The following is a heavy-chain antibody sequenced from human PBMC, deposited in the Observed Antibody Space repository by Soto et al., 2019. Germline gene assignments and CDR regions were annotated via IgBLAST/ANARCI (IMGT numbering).Heavy chain of an antibody. V-gene: IGHV5-10-1*01. J-gene: IGHJ4*02. CDR1: GYSFTSYW. D-gene: IGHD3-9*01. Sequence: GESLKISCKGSGYSFTSYWISWVRQMPGKGPEWMGRIDPSDSYTNYSPSFQGHVTISADKSISTAYLQWSSLKASDTAMYYCARLAVSYDILTGYYTPSAFDYWGQGTLVTVSS. CDR3: ARLAVSYDILTGYYTPSAFDY. CDR2: IDPSDSYT.